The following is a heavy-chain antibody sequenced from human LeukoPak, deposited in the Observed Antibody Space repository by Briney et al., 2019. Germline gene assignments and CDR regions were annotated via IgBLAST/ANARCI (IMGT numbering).Heavy chain of an antibody. D-gene: IGHD3-10*01. J-gene: IGHJ4*02. CDR1: GFTFSSYW. CDR3: ARGPHYYGSGSYPPDY. V-gene: IGHV3-74*01. Sequence: GESLKISCAASGFTFSSYWMHWVRQAPGKGLVWVSRINSDGSSTSYADSVKGRFTISRDNAKNTLYLQMNSLKAEDTAVYYCARGPHYYGSGSYPPDYWGQGTLVTVSS. CDR2: INSDGSST.